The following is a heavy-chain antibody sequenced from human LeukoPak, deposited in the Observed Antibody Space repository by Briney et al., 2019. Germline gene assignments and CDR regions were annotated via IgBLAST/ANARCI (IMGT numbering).Heavy chain of an antibody. CDR1: GFTFSSYS. CDR3: ARDRSPIAHVGYFDY. Sequence: GGSLRLSCAASGFTFSSYSMNWVRQAPGKRLEWVSYISSSSSTIYYADSVKGRFTISRDNSKNTLYLQMNSLRAEDTAVYYCARDRSPIAHVGYFDYWGQGTLVTVSS. V-gene: IGHV3-48*01. J-gene: IGHJ4*02. D-gene: IGHD6-13*01. CDR2: ISSSSSTI.